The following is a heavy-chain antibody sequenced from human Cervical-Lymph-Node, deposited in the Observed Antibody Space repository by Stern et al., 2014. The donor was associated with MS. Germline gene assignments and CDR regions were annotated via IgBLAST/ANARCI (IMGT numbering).Heavy chain of an antibody. D-gene: IGHD6-6*01. Sequence: QVQLQESGPGLVKPSETLSLTCTVSGGSIGRYYWSWVRQPPGKSLEWIGYIYHNGNTNYNPSLKSRVSMSVDTSKNQFSLNLTSVTAADTAVYYRTRDGRSSLSEYFQTWGQGSLVTVSS. CDR3: TRDGRSSLSEYFQT. CDR2: IYHNGNT. V-gene: IGHV4-59*01. CDR1: GGSIGRYY. J-gene: IGHJ1*01.